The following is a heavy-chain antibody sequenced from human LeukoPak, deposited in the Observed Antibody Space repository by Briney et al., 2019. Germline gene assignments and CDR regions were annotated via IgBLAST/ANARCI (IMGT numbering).Heavy chain of an antibody. D-gene: IGHD2-15*01. CDR2: ISYDGTDT. CDR1: GFTLSTYA. CDR3: ARVAVVAATEDENYYYYYAMDV. V-gene: IGHV3-30-3*01. Sequence: PGGSLRLSCAASGFTLSTYAMHWVRQAPGKGLEWVAVISYDGTDTYYADSVKGRFTISRDNAKNSLYLQMNSLRAEDTAVYYCARVAVVAATEDENYYYYYAMDVWGQGTTVTVSS. J-gene: IGHJ6*02.